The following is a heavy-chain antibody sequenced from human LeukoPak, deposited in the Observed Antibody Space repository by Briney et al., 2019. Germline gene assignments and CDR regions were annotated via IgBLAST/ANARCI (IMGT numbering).Heavy chain of an antibody. J-gene: IGHJ4*02. CDR1: GFTFSPYW. V-gene: IGHV3-74*01. CDR2: IKGDGSST. Sequence: SGGSLRLSCAASGFTFSPYWMHWVRQAPGKGLVWVSLIKGDGSSTSYADSVKGRFTISRDNAKNTLYLQMSSVRAEDTAVYYCARDRGYSPDYWGQGILVTVSS. D-gene: IGHD5-18*01. CDR3: ARDRGYSPDY.